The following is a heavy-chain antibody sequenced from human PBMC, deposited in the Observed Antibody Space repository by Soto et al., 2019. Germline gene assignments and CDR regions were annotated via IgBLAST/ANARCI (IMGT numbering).Heavy chain of an antibody. CDR1: GDSFTSYD. CDR3: AREDRDRETGLVPAAIDGMDV. CDR2: MNPNSGNT. J-gene: IGHJ6*02. V-gene: IGHV1-8*01. D-gene: IGHD2-2*01. Sequence: GASVKLSCKASGDSFTSYDINWVRQATKQGLEWMGWMNPNSGNTGYAQKFQGRVTITADESTSTAYMELSSLRSDDTAVYYCAREDRDRETGLVPAAIDGMDVWGQGTTVTVSS.